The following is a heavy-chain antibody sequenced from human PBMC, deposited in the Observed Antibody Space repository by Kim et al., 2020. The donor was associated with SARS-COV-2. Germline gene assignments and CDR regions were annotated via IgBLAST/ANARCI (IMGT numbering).Heavy chain of an antibody. CDR2: IRSKAYGGTT. V-gene: IGHV3-49*04. D-gene: IGHD3-10*01. CDR1: GFTFGDYA. CDR3: TRGRIQSVRGVIPGMDV. Sequence: GGSLRLSCTASGFTFGDYAMSWVRQAPGKGLEWVGFIRSKAYGGTTEYAASVKGRFTISRDDSKSIAYLQMNSLKTEDTAVYYCTRGRIQSVRGVIPGMDVWGHGTTVTVSS. J-gene: IGHJ6*02.